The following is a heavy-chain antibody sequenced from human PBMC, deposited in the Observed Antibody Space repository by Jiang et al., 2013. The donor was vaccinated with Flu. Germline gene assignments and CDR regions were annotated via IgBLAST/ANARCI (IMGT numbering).Heavy chain of an antibody. CDR2: IDWDDDK. CDR1: GFSFTTSGMC. CDR3: ARTLYDYVWGSYRYSNYNGMDV. Sequence: KPTQTLTLTCTFSGFSFTTSGMCVSWIRQPPGKALEWLALIDWDDDKYYSTSLKTRLTISKDTSKDQVVLTMTTMDPVDTATYYCARTLYDYVWGSYRYSNYNGMDVWGQGTTVTVSS. V-gene: IGHV2-70*01. J-gene: IGHJ6*02. D-gene: IGHD3-16*02.